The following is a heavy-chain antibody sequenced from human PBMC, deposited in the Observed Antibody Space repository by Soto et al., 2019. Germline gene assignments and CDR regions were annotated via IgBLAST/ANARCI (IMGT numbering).Heavy chain of an antibody. J-gene: IGHJ3*02. CDR1: GGSISSGGYY. Sequence: SETLSLTCTVSGGSISSGGYYWSWIRQHPGKGLEWIGYIYYSGSTYYNPSLKSRVTISVDTSKKQFSLKLSSVTAADTAVYYCAIWEDYYDSSGYPDAFDIWGQGTMVTVSS. CDR3: AIWEDYYDSSGYPDAFDI. D-gene: IGHD3-22*01. V-gene: IGHV4-31*03. CDR2: IYYSGST.